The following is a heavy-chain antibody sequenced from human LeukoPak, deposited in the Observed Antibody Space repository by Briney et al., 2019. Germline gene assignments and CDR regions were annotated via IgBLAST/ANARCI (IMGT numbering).Heavy chain of an antibody. J-gene: IGHJ4*02. CDR2: IIPILGIA. CDR3: AREEMATIGIDY. Sequence: SVKVSCKASGGTFSSYAISWVRRAPGQGLEWMGRIIPILGIANYAQKFQGRVTITADKSTSTAYMELSSLRSEDTAVYYCAREEMATIGIDYWGQGTLVTVSS. D-gene: IGHD5-24*01. V-gene: IGHV1-69*04. CDR1: GGTFSSYA.